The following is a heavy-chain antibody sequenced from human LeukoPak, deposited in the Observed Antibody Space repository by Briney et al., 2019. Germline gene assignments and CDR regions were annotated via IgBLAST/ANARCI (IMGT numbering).Heavy chain of an antibody. Sequence: PGGSLRLSCAASGFTVSSNYMSWVRQAPGKGLEWVSAISGSGGSTYYADSVKGRFTISRDNSKNTLYLQMNSLRAEDTAVYYCAKDLGWEHWGYFDYWGQGTLVTVSS. CDR3: AKDLGWEHWGYFDY. J-gene: IGHJ4*02. CDR1: GFTVSSNY. CDR2: ISGSGGST. D-gene: IGHD1-26*01. V-gene: IGHV3-23*01.